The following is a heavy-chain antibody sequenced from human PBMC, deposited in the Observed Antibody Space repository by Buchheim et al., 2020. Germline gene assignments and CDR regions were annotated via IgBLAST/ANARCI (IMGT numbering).Heavy chain of an antibody. D-gene: IGHD2-15*01. CDR3: ARVTDIVVVVAATPHGMDV. J-gene: IGHJ6*02. V-gene: IGHV3-74*01. Sequence: EVQLVESGGGLVQPGGSLRLSCAASGFTFSSYWMHWVRQAPGKGLVWVSRINSDGSSTSYADSVKGRFTISRDNAKNTMYLQMNSLRAEDTAVYYCARVTDIVVVVAATPHGMDVWGQGTT. CDR1: GFTFSSYW. CDR2: INSDGSST.